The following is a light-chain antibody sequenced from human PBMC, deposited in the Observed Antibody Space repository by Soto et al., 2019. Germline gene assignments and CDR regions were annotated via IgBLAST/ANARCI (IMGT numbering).Light chain of an antibody. V-gene: IGKV1-5*01. CDR3: QHHNSYSQT. J-gene: IGKJ1*01. Sequence: DIQLTQSPPTLSASVGDRVTITCRASQSIRYYLAWYQQMPGKAPKLLIYGASSLQSGVPSRFSGSGSGTEFXLTISSLQPDDFATYFCQHHNSYSQTFGQGTKVEIK. CDR1: QSIRYY. CDR2: GAS.